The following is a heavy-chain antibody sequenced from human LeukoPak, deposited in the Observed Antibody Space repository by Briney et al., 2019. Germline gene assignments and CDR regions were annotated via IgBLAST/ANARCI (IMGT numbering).Heavy chain of an antibody. CDR2: TSGSGGST. CDR1: GFTFSSYA. Sequence: GGSLRLSCAASGFTFSSYAMSWVRQAPGKGLEWVSATSGSGGSTYYADSVKGRFTISRDNSKNTLYLQMNSLRAEDTAVYYCAKDLPGPYYYDSSGYYFWGQGTLVTVSS. V-gene: IGHV3-23*01. CDR3: AKDLPGPYYYDSSGYYF. J-gene: IGHJ4*02. D-gene: IGHD3-22*01.